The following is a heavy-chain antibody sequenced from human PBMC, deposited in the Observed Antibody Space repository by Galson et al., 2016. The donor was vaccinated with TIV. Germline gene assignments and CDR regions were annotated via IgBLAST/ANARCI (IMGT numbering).Heavy chain of an antibody. J-gene: IGHJ6*02. Sequence: SVKVSCKASGGTFSSFVVTWVRQAPGQGLEWMGGIIPLFGEAHYAQKFQGRVTISADESTSTVYMELRSLRSGDTAVYYCARVNPSYGDYVVDRVYFYFAMDVWGQGTTVTVS. CDR1: GGTFSSFV. CDR3: ARVNPSYGDYVVDRVYFYFAMDV. CDR2: IIPLFGEA. D-gene: IGHD4-17*01. V-gene: IGHV1-69*13.